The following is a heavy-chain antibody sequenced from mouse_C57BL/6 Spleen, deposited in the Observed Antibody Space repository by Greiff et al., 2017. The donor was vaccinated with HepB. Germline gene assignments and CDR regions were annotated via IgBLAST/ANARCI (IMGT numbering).Heavy chain of an antibody. CDR3: ARLGYYGSSFYFDY. J-gene: IGHJ2*01. V-gene: IGHV5-17*01. CDR1: GFTFSDYG. D-gene: IGHD1-1*01. Sequence: EVQLQESGGGLVKPGGSLKLSCAASGFTFSDYGMHWVRQAPEKGLEWVAYISSGSSTIYYADTVKGRFTISRDNAKNTLFLQMTSLRSEDTAMYYCARLGYYGSSFYFDYWGQGTTLTVSS. CDR2: ISSGSSTI.